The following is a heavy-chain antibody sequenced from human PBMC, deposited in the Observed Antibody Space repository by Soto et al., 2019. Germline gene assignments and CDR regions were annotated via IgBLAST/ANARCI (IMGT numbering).Heavy chain of an antibody. J-gene: IGHJ5*02. Sequence: SETLSLTCTVSGGSISTSSWNWIRQAPGKGLEWIGCVYYTGNTNYNPSLKSRVTMSLDTSKNQFSLKLSSVTAADTAVYYFARLVQTNTVITQENWFAPWGQGTRVTVSS. V-gene: IGHV4-59*08. CDR2: VYYTGNT. CDR1: GGSISTSS. CDR3: ARLVQTNTVITQENWFAP. D-gene: IGHD3-10*01.